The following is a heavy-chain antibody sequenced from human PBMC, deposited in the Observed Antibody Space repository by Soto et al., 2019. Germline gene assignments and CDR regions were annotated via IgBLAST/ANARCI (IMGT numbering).Heavy chain of an antibody. CDR3: ARSLYSGSYTNCFDP. CDR1: GGSISSYY. D-gene: IGHD1-26*01. CDR2: IYYSGST. V-gene: IGHV4-59*01. J-gene: IGHJ5*02. Sequence: PSETLSLTCTVSGGSISSYYWSWIRQPPGEGLEYIGYIYYSGSTNYNPSLKSRVTISVDTSKKQFSLKLSSVTAADTAVYYCARSLYSGSYTNCFDPWRQRTLVTVSS.